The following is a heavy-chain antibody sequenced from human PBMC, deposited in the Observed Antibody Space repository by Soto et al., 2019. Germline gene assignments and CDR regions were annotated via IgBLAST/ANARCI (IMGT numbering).Heavy chain of an antibody. D-gene: IGHD4-17*01. J-gene: IGHJ4*02. CDR3: ARASHDYVALDY. Sequence: EVQLVESGGGLVKPGGSLRLSCTASGFTFSSYNMNWVRQAPGKGLEWVSYISTWSSYSFYADSVKGRFTISRDNSENSLYLQLDSLRDEDTAVYYCARASHDYVALDYWGKGALVTVSS. CDR1: GFTFSSYN. V-gene: IGHV3-21*02. CDR2: ISTWSSYS.